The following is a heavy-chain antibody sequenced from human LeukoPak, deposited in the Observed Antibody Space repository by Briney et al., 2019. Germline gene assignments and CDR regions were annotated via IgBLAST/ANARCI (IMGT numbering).Heavy chain of an antibody. J-gene: IGHJ5*02. Sequence: SETLSLTCTVSGGSIRSYYWSWIRQPPGKGLEWIGYIYYSGSTNYNPSLKSRVTISLDTSKNQFSLKLSSVTAADTAVYYCARGGNCSGGSCYSDRGWFDPWGQGTLVTVSS. V-gene: IGHV4-59*01. D-gene: IGHD2-15*01. CDR2: IYYSGST. CDR3: ARGGNCSGGSCYSDRGWFDP. CDR1: GGSIRSYY.